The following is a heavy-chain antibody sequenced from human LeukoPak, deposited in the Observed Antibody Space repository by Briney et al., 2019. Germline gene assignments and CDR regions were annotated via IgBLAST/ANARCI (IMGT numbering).Heavy chain of an antibody. Sequence: SETLSLTCTVSGGSISSYYWSWIRQPPGKGLEWIGYIYYSGSTNYNPSLKSRVTISVDTSKNQFSLKLSPVTAADTAVYYCARLEGVDYYFDYWGQGTLVTVSS. V-gene: IGHV4-59*08. CDR3: ARLEGVDYYFDY. CDR1: GGSISSYY. D-gene: IGHD3-10*01. CDR2: IYYSGST. J-gene: IGHJ4*02.